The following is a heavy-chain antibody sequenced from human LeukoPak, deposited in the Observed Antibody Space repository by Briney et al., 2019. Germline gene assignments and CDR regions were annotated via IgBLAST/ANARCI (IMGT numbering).Heavy chain of an antibody. J-gene: IGHJ4*02. CDR1: GFIYSKYA. CDR3: AKDLSQFLVRGDFDH. V-gene: IGHV3-23*01. Sequence: PGGSLRLSCAASGFIYSKYAMSWVRQAPGKGLEWVSGITGSGGATYYAGSVKGRFSISRDNSKNTLYLQMNSLRAEDTAVYYCAKDLSQFLVRGDFDHWGQGTLVTVSS. CDR2: ITGSGGAT. D-gene: IGHD3-10*02.